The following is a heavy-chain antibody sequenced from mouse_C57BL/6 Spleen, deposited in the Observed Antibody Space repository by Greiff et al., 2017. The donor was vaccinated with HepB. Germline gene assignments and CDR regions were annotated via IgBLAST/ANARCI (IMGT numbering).Heavy chain of an antibody. Sequence: QVQLQQSGAELVKPGASVKLSCKASGYTFTSYWMQWVKQRPGQGLEWIGEIDPSDSYTNYNQKFKGKATLTVDTSSSTAYMQLSSLTSEDSAVYYCARGSGWEGFAYWGQGTLVTVSA. D-gene: IGHD3-1*01. CDR1: GYTFTSYW. J-gene: IGHJ3*01. V-gene: IGHV1-50*01. CDR3: ARGSGWEGFAY. CDR2: IDPSDSYT.